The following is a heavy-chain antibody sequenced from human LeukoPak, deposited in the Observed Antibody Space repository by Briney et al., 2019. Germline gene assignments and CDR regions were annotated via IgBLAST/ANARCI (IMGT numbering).Heavy chain of an antibody. CDR1: GFTFSRYS. J-gene: IGHJ4*02. CDR2: ISVGGSRT. CDR3: VRDSGYHYDQLDC. D-gene: IGHD3-22*01. Sequence: PGGSLRLSCAASGFTFSRYSLNWVRQAPGKGLEWVSYISVGGSRTSYADSVQGRFIMSRSDAKNSVYLQMNNLRDEDTAVYYCVRDSGYHYDQLDCWGQGTLVTVSS. V-gene: IGHV3-48*02.